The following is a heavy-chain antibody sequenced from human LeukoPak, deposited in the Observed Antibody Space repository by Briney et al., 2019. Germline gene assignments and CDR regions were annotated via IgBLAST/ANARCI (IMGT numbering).Heavy chain of an antibody. Sequence: GGSLRLSCVVSGFTFSNAWMSWVRQAPGKGLEWVGRIKSKTDGGTTDYAAPVEGRFSISRDDSKNTLYLQMNSLKTEDTAVYYCTNGDPFDYWGQGTLVTVSS. J-gene: IGHJ4*02. V-gene: IGHV3-15*01. CDR2: IKSKTDGGTT. D-gene: IGHD4-17*01. CDR3: TNGDPFDY. CDR1: GFTFSNAW.